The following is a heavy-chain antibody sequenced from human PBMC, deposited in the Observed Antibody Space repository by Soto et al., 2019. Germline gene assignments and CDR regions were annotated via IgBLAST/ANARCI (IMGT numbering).Heavy chain of an antibody. J-gene: IGHJ6*02. CDR2: IYPGDSDT. Sequence: GESLKISCKGSGYSFATYWIAWVRQMPGKGLEWMGIIYPGDSDTRYSPSFQGQVTISADKSITTSYLQSSSLKASDTAMYYCARKGSGLDVWGQGTTVTVSS. CDR3: ARKGSGLDV. V-gene: IGHV5-51*01. D-gene: IGHD1-26*01. CDR1: GYSFATYW.